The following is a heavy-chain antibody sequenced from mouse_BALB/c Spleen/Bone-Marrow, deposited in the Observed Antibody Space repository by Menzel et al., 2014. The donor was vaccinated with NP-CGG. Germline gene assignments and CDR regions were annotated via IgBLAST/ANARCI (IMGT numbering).Heavy chain of an antibody. CDR1: GYTFTNYF. D-gene: IGHD3-1*01. CDR3: TRSGTGFAY. Sequence: VQLQQSGAELVKPGASVKLSCKAPGYTFTNYFMYWVKQRPGQGLEWIGEINPNNGGTNFNENFKSKATLTLDKSSSTAYMQLSSLTSEDSAVYYCTRSGTGFAYWGHGTLVTVSA. J-gene: IGHJ3*01. V-gene: IGHV1S81*02. CDR2: INPNNGGT.